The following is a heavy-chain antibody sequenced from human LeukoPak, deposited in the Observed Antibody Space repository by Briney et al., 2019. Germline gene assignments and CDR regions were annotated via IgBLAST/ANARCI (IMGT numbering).Heavy chain of an antibody. D-gene: IGHD3-10*01. CDR3: AREGGYGSGSYFDY. J-gene: IGHJ4*02. CDR2: IIPIFGTA. V-gene: IGHV1-69*01. CDR1: GGTFSSYA. Sequence: SVKVSCKASGGTFSSYAISWVRQAPGQGLGWMGGIIPIFGTANYAQKFQGRVTITADESTSTAYMELSSLRSEDTAVYYCAREGGYGSGSYFDYWGQGTLVTVSS.